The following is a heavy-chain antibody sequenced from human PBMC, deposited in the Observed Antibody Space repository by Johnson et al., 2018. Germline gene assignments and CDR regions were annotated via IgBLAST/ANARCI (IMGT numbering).Heavy chain of an antibody. D-gene: IGHD3-16*02. J-gene: IGHJ3*02. Sequence: QVQLVQSGGGVVQPGRSLRLSCAASGFTFSSYGMHWVRQAPGKGLARVAVISYDGSNKDYADAVKGRFTISRDNAKNSLDLQMNSLRAEDTGVYYCARPWGSYRSDAFDIWGQGTMVTVSS. V-gene: IGHV3-30*03. CDR1: GFTFSSYG. CDR3: ARPWGSYRSDAFDI. CDR2: ISYDGSNK.